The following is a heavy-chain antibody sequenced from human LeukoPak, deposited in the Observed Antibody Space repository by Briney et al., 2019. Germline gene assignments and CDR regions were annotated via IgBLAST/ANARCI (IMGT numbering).Heavy chain of an antibody. V-gene: IGHV4-34*01. CDR2: INHSGST. CDR1: GGSFSGYY. CDR3: ARGRITMVRGVLWYFDY. J-gene: IGHJ4*02. Sequence: SETLSLTCAVYGGSFSGYYWSWIRQPPGKGLEWIGEINHSGSTNYNPSLKSRVTISVDTSKNQFSLKLSSVTAADTAVYYCARGRITMVRGVLWYFDYWGQGTLVTVSS. D-gene: IGHD3-10*01.